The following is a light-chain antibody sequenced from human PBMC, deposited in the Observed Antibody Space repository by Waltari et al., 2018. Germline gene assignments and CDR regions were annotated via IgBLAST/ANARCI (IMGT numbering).Light chain of an antibody. J-gene: IGLJ2*01. CDR1: SSDVGAYNY. CDR3: SSYISSSTLEL. Sequence: QSALTQPASVSGSPGQSITISCTGTSSDVGAYNYVSWYQQHPGKAPKLMIFDVSNPPSGVANRVSGSKAGNTASLTISGLQAEDEAGYYCSSYISSSTLELFGGGTSLTVL. V-gene: IGLV2-14*03. CDR2: DVS.